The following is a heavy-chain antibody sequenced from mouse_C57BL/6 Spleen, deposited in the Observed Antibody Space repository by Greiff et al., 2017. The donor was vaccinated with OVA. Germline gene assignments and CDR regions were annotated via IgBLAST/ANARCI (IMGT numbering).Heavy chain of an antibody. J-gene: IGHJ4*01. D-gene: IGHD2-1*01. Sequence: QVQLQQPGAELVKPGASVKMSCKASGYTFTSYWITWVKQRPGQGLEWIGDIYPGSGSTNYNEKFKSKATLTVDTSSSTAYMQLSSLTSEDSAVYDGARGGYGNYGADYAMDYWGQGTSVTVSS. CDR1: GYTFTSYW. V-gene: IGHV1-55*01. CDR2: IYPGSGST. CDR3: ARGGYGNYGADYAMDY.